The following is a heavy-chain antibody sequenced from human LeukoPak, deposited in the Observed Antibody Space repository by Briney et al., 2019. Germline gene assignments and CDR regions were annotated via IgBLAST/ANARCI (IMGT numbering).Heavy chain of an antibody. J-gene: IGHJ4*02. V-gene: IGHV3-30-3*01. CDR2: ISYDGSNK. CDR3: ARDGKPGIAVAGPPYYFDY. CDR1: GFTFSSYA. Sequence: GALRLSCAASGFTFSSYAMRWVRQAPGKGLEWVAVISYDGSNKYYADSVKGRFTISRDNSKNTLYLQMNSLRAEDTAVYYCARDGKPGIAVAGPPYYFDYWGLGTLVTVSS. D-gene: IGHD6-19*01.